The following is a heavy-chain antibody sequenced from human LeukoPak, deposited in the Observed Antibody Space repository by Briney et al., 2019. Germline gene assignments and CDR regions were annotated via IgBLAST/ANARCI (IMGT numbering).Heavy chain of an antibody. Sequence: PGGSLRLSCAASGFTFSSYSMNWVRQAPGKGLEWVSSISSSSSYIYYADSVKGRFTISRDNAKNSLYLQMNSLKAEDTAVYYCARDGPYYDIPFDYWGQGTLVSVSS. CDR1: GFTFSSYS. V-gene: IGHV3-21*01. CDR3: ARDGPYYDIPFDY. J-gene: IGHJ4*02. CDR2: ISSSSSYI. D-gene: IGHD3-9*01.